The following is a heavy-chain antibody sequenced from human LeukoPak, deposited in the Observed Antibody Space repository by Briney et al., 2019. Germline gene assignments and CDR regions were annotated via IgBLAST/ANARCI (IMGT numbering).Heavy chain of an antibody. Sequence: GASVKVSFKASGGTFSSYAISWVRQAPGQGLEWMGGIIPIFGTANYAQKFQGRVTITADESTSTAYMELSSLRSEDTAVYYCARDYGDYYFDYWGQGTLVTVSS. CDR1: GGTFSSYA. J-gene: IGHJ4*02. V-gene: IGHV1-69*13. D-gene: IGHD4-17*01. CDR2: IIPIFGTA. CDR3: ARDYGDYYFDY.